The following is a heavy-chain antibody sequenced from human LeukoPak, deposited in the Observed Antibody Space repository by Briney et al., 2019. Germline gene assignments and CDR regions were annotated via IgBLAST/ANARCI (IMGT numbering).Heavy chain of an antibody. V-gene: IGHV3-11*01. Sequence: GGSLRLSCVASGFTFSDCYMSWIRQAPGKGLEWVSYISSSGSTIYYADSVKGRFTISRDNAKNSLYLQMNSLRAEDTAVYYCARGPPYYYGSGSYLIYWGQGTLVTVSS. D-gene: IGHD3-10*01. CDR2: ISSSGSTI. CDR3: ARGPPYYYGSGSYLIY. CDR1: GFTFSDCY. J-gene: IGHJ4*02.